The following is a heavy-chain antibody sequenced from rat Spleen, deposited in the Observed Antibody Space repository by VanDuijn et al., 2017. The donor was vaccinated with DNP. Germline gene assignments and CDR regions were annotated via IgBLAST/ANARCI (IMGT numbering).Heavy chain of an antibody. CDR2: IDIKTHNYAT. J-gene: IGHJ2*01. Sequence: EVQVVESGGGLVQPKGSLKLSCAASGFDFNSYVMRWVRQAPGKGLDWVASIDIKTHNYATLYADSVEERFTISRDDSQSMVYLQMNNLKTEDTALYYCTGFDYWGQGVMVTVSS. CDR3: TGFDY. CDR1: GFDFNSYV. V-gene: IGHV10-4*01.